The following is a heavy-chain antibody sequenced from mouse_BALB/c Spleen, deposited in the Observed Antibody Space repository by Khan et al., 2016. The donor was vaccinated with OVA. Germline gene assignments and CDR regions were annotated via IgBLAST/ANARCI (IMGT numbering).Heavy chain of an antibody. J-gene: IGHJ3*01. V-gene: IGHV1-18*01. D-gene: IGHD1-1*01. CDR2: INPNNGYT. CDR1: GYTFTDYN. Sequence: EVQLQQSGPELLKPGASVKIPCKASGYTFTDYNMDWVRLSHGKSLEWIGDINPNNGYTIYNQKFKGKATLTVNKSSSTAYMELRTLTSEDTAVYYWARGVYGSRGAWFAYWGQGTLVTVSA. CDR3: ARGVYGSRGAWFAY.